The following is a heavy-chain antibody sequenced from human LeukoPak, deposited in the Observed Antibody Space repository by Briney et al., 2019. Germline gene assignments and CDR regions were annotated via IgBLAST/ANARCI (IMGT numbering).Heavy chain of an antibody. Sequence: SETLSLTCAVSGGSISSSSYNWGRIRPPPGKGLEWIGSIYYSGSTNYNPSPKSRVTISVDTSKTQFFLKLSSGTAADTAVYYCASRPGCYAGDYWGQGTLVTVSS. CDR2: IYYSGST. CDR1: GGSISSSSYN. CDR3: ASRPGCYAGDY. V-gene: IGHV4-39*01. J-gene: IGHJ4*02. D-gene: IGHD4/OR15-4a*01.